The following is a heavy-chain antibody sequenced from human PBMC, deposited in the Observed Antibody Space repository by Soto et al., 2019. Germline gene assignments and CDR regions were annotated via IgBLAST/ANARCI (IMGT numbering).Heavy chain of an antibody. CDR2: ISGNSVTI. Sequence: GGSLRLSCAASGFTFSSYSMSWVRQAPGKGLEWVSIISGNSVTIGYADSAKGRFTTSRDNSKNMLYLQMGSLRAEDTAVYYCAKGIGNPSYFDYWGQGTLVTFSS. J-gene: IGHJ4*02. V-gene: IGHV3-23*01. D-gene: IGHD1-1*01. CDR1: GFTFSSYS. CDR3: AKGIGNPSYFDY.